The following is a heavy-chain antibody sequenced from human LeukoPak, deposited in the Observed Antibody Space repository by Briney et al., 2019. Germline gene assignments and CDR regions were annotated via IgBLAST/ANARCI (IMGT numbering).Heavy chain of an antibody. V-gene: IGHV1-2*02. CDR3: ARDQDGDYFDY. Sequence: ASVKVSCKAFGYTFTGFYIHWVRQAPGQGLEWMGWINPNSGDTNYAQKFQGRVTMTRDTSISTAYMELNRLRSDDTAVYYCARDQDGDYFDYWGQGTLVTVSP. J-gene: IGHJ4*02. CDR2: INPNSGDT. D-gene: IGHD4-17*01. CDR1: GYTFTGFY.